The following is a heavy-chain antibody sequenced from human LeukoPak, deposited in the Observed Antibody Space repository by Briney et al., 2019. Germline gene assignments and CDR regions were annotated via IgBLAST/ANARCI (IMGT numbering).Heavy chain of an antibody. CDR3: AKPNYDILTGPFDY. V-gene: IGHV3-23*01. CDR2: ISGSGGST. D-gene: IGHD3-9*01. Sequence: GGSLRLSCAASGFTFSSYAMSWVRQAPGKGLEWVSDISGSGGSTYYADSVKGRFTISRDNSKSTLYLQMNSLRAGDTAVYYCAKPNYDILTGPFDYWGQGTLVTVSS. CDR1: GFTFSSYA. J-gene: IGHJ4*02.